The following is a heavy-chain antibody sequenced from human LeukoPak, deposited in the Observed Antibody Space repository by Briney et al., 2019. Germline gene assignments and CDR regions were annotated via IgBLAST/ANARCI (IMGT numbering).Heavy chain of an antibody. CDR3: ARDTAAAFDY. Sequence: PGRSLRLSCAASGFTFSSYAMHWVRQVPGKGLEWVAVISYDGSNKYYADSVKGRFTISRDNSKNTLYLQMNSLRAEGTAVYYCARDTAAAFDYWGQGTLVTVSS. D-gene: IGHD6-13*01. CDR1: GFTFSSYA. J-gene: IGHJ4*02. CDR2: ISYDGSNK. V-gene: IGHV3-30-3*01.